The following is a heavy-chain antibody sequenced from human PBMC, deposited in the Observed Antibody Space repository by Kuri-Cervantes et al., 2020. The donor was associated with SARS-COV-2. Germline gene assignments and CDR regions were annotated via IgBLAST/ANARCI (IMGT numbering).Heavy chain of an antibody. Sequence: SETLSLTCTVSGGSISSSSYYWGWIRQPPGKGLEWIGSIYYSGSTNYNPSLKSRVTISVDTSKNQFSLKLSSVTAADTAVYYCARGGYSSGWYQRTNFDYWGQGTLVTVSS. CDR2: IYYSGST. D-gene: IGHD6-19*01. CDR3: ARGGYSSGWYQRTNFDY. V-gene: IGHV4-39*07. J-gene: IGHJ4*02. CDR1: GGSISSSSYY.